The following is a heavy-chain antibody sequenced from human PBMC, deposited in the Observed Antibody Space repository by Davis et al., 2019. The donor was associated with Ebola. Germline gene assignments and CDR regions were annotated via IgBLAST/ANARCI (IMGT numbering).Heavy chain of an antibody. J-gene: IGHJ5*02. V-gene: IGHV3-23*01. Sequence: ESLKISCAASGFIFSSYAMSWVRQAPGKGLEWVSSISVRSITYHADSVKGRFTISRDNSKNPLYLQMNSLRAEDTAVYYCAKVHPPTTVTTGWFDPWGQGTLVTVSS. CDR1: GFIFSSYA. CDR2: ISVRSIT. CDR3: AKVHPPTTVTTGWFDP. D-gene: IGHD4-17*01.